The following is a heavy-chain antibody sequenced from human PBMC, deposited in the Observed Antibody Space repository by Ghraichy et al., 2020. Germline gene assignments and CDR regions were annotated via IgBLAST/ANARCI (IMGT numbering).Heavy chain of an antibody. CDR1: GFTVSSKY. CDR3: ARADYGDYEGLDY. V-gene: IGHV3-66*01. J-gene: IGHJ4*02. CDR2: IYSGGTT. Sequence: GGSLRLSCAASGFTVSSKYMSWVRQAPGKGLEWISVIYSGGTTDYADSVKGRFTISRDNSKNTLYLQMNSLRAEDTSVYYCARADYGDYEGLDYWGQGTLVTVSS. D-gene: IGHD4-17*01.